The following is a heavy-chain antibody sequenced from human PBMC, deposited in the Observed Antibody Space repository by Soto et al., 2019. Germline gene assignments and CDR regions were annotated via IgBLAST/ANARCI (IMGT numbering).Heavy chain of an antibody. Sequence: EVQLVESGGGLVQPGGSLRLSCAASGLTVSSNYINWVRQAPGKGLEWVSVIYSSGSTDYADSVKGRFTISRDRSKNTLYLQMNKRRADDTAVYYCERGRYGGDSYWYFDLWGRGTLVTVSS. CDR2: IYSSGST. D-gene: IGHD2-21*02. V-gene: IGHV3-66*01. CDR1: GLTVSSNY. J-gene: IGHJ2*01. CDR3: ERGRYGGDSYWYFDL.